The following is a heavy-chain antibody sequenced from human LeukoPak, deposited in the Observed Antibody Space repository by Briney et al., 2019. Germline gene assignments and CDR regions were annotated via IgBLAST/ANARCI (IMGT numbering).Heavy chain of an antibody. D-gene: IGHD3-3*01. CDR3: ARDLVTIFGVVTDFDY. V-gene: IGHV1-2*02. CDR1: GYTFTGYY. Sequence: GASVEVSCKASGYTFTGYYMHWVRQAPGQGLEWMGWINPNSGGTNYAQKFQGRVTMTRDTSISTAYMELRSLRSDDTAVYYCARDLVTIFGVVTDFDYWGQGTLVTVSS. J-gene: IGHJ4*02. CDR2: INPNSGGT.